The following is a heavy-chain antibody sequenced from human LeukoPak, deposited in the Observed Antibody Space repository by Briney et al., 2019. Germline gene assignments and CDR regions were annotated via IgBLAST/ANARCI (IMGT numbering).Heavy chain of an antibody. CDR3: ARDLHSGSYYYYYGMDV. Sequence: SVKVSCKASGGTFSSYAISWVRQAPGQGLEWMGGIIPIFGTANYAQKFQGRVTITADESTSTAYMELSSLRSEVTAVYYCARDLHSGSYYYYYGMDVWGQGTTVTVSS. J-gene: IGHJ6*02. CDR2: IIPIFGTA. CDR1: GGTFSSYA. D-gene: IGHD1-26*01. V-gene: IGHV1-69*13.